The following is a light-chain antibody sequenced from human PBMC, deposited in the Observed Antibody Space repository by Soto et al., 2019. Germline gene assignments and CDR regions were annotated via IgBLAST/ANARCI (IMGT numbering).Light chain of an antibody. CDR2: TNN. CDR3: AAWDDSLGCCLL. CDR1: SSKIGSNT. V-gene: IGLV1-47*01. Sequence: QSVLTQPPSASGAPGQRVTISCSGSSSKIGSNTVSWYQQLPGTAPQLLIYTNNQPPSGVPDRFSGSKSGTSASLAISGLRSEDEGVYYCAAWDDSLGCCLLFGGWTKLTVL. J-gene: IGLJ2*01.